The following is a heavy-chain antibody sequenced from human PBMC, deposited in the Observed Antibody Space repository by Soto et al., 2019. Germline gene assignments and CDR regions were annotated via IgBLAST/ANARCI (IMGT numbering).Heavy chain of an antibody. V-gene: IGHV5-10-1*01. J-gene: IGHJ6*02. CDR2: IDPSDSYT. CDR3: ARAYSRPVGTYYYYYYGMDV. Sequence: HGESLKISCKGSGYSFTSYWISWVRQMPGKGLEWMGRIDPSDSYTNYSPSFQGHVTISADKSISTAYLQWSSLKASDTAMYYCARAYSRPVGTYYYYYYGMDVWGQGTTVTVS. CDR1: GYSFTSYW. D-gene: IGHD3-16*01.